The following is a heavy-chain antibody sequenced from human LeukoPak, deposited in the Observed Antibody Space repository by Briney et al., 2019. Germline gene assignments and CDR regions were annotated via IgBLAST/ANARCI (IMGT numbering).Heavy chain of an antibody. CDR3: ARVRDSRAGNYFDF. Sequence: AAVRFSCKASGYTFTTFAISWVRQAPGQGLEWMGWINGYNGDTNYAQKLHDRLTMTTDTSTTTAYMELGSLRSDDSAVYFCARVRDSRAGNYFDFWGQGALVTVSS. CDR2: INGYNGDT. CDR1: GYTFTTFA. D-gene: IGHD3-10*01. V-gene: IGHV1-18*01. J-gene: IGHJ4*02.